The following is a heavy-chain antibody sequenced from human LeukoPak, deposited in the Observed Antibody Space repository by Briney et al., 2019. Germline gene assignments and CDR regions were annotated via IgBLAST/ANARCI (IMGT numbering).Heavy chain of an antibody. CDR1: GGSISNYY. CDR3: GRGGRIVATISGGPYSSSWYYFDY. D-gene: IGHD5-12*01. Sequence: PSETLSLTCTVSGGSISNYYWSWIRQPPGKGLEWIGYIYYSGGANYNPSLKRRVTISVDTSKNQFSLKLSSVTAADTAVYYCGRGGRIVATISGGPYSSSWYYFDYWGQGTLVTVSS. CDR2: IYYSGGA. V-gene: IGHV4-59*12. J-gene: IGHJ4*02.